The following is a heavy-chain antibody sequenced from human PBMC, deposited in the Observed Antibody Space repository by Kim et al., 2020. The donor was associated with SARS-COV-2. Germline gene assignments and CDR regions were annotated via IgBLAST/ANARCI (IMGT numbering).Heavy chain of an antibody. D-gene: IGHD4-17*01. CDR3: AKDGIHDYDNPFFEY. J-gene: IGHJ4*02. CDR1: GGSVSSSSYY. V-gene: IGHV4-39*07. Sequence: SETLSLTCTVSGGSVSSSSYYWAWIRQPPGKGLEWIGSMYYSGNTYYNPSLKSRVTISVYTSKNQFSLKLSSVTAADTAFYYCAKDGIHDYDNPFFEYWGQGTLVTVSS. CDR2: MYYSGNT.